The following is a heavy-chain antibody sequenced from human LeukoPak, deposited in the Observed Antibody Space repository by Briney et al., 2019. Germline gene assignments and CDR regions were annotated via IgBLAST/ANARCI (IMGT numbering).Heavy chain of an antibody. CDR1: GFTFSNHW. D-gene: IGHD3-10*01. V-gene: IGHV3-7*01. J-gene: IGHJ4*02. Sequence: PGGSLRLSCAASGFTFSNHWMSWVRQAPGKGLEWVANIKEDGSEKYYVDSVKGRFTISRDNAKNSLYLQMNSLRAEDTAVYYCARTRYYYNSRSYGAPYYFDYWGQGTLVTVSS. CDR2: IKEDGSEK. CDR3: ARTRYYYNSRSYGAPYYFDY.